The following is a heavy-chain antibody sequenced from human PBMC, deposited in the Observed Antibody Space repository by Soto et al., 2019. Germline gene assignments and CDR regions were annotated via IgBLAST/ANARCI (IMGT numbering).Heavy chain of an antibody. CDR2: INPSGGST. V-gene: IGHV1-46*01. D-gene: IGHD3-3*01. Sequence: QVQLVQSGAEVKKPGASVKVSCKASGYTFTSYYMHWVRQAPGQGLEWMGIINPSGGSTSYAQKFQGRVTMTRDTSTSTVYMELSSLRSEDTAVYYCARDSPYYDFWSGLSCGMDVWGQGTTVTVSS. J-gene: IGHJ6*02. CDR1: GYTFTSYY. CDR3: ARDSPYYDFWSGLSCGMDV.